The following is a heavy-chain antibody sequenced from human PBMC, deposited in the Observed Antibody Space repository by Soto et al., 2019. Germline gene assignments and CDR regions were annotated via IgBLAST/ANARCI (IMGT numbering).Heavy chain of an antibody. Sequence: QVQLVQSGAEVKKPGASVKVSCKASGYTFTSYDINWVRQATGQGLEWMGWMNPNSGNTGYAQKFQGRVTMTRNTSNSTADMELSSLRSEDTAVYYCARVSGYSSSWYVYYYYYGMDVWGQGTTVTVSS. D-gene: IGHD6-13*01. CDR3: ARVSGYSSSWYVYYYYYGMDV. CDR1: GYTFTSYD. V-gene: IGHV1-8*01. CDR2: MNPNSGNT. J-gene: IGHJ6*02.